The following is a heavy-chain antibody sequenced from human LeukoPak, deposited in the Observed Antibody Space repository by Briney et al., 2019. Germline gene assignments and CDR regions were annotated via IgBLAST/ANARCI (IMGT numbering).Heavy chain of an antibody. CDR1: GFTFSSYS. Sequence: GGSLRLSCAASGFTFSSYSMNWVRQAPGKGLEWVSSISSSSSYIYYADSVEGRFTISRDNAKNSLYLQMNSLRAEDTAVYYCARVTLLWFGELPHSYYYFDYWGQGTLVTVSS. D-gene: IGHD3-10*01. V-gene: IGHV3-21*01. J-gene: IGHJ4*02. CDR2: ISSSSSYI. CDR3: ARVTLLWFGELPHSYYYFDY.